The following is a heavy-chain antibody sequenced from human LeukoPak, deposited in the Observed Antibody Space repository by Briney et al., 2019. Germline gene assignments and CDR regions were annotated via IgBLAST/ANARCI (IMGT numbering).Heavy chain of an antibody. Sequence: GGSLRLSCAASGFTVSSNYMSWVRQAPGKGLEWVSVIYSGGSTYYADSVKGRFTISRDDFKNTLYLQMNSLRAEDTAVYYCARDPLHSAAAGGEGLPFDYWGQGTLVTVSS. V-gene: IGHV3-66*01. CDR2: IYSGGST. CDR1: GFTVSSNY. J-gene: IGHJ4*02. D-gene: IGHD6-13*01. CDR3: ARDPLHSAAAGGEGLPFDY.